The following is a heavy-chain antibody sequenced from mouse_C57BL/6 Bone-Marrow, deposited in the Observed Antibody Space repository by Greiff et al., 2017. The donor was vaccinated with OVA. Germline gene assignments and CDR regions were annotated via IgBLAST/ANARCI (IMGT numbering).Heavy chain of an antibody. CDR1: GYTFTSYW. D-gene: IGHD2-2*01. CDR2: IDPSDSYT. CDR3: AIRTMVTTLDY. J-gene: IGHJ2*01. V-gene: IGHV1-69*01. Sequence: QVQLQQPGAELVMPGASVKLSCKASGYTFTSYWMHWVKQRPGQGLEWIGEIDPSDSYTNYNQKFKGKSTLTVDKSSSTAYMQLSSLTSEDSAVYYCAIRTMVTTLDYWGQGTTLTVSS.